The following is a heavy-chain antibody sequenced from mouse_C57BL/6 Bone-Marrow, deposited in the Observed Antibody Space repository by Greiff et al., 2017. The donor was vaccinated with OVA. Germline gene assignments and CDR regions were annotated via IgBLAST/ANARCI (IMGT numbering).Heavy chain of an antibody. V-gene: IGHV1-50*01. CDR2: IDPSDSYT. Sequence: QVQLQQPGAELVKPGASVKMSCKASGYTFTSYWITWVKQRPGQGLEWIGEIDPSDSYTNYNQKFKGKATLTVDTSSSTAYMQLSSLTSEDSAVYYCAISAYWGQGTLVTVSA. J-gene: IGHJ3*01. CDR3: AISAY. CDR1: GYTFTSYW.